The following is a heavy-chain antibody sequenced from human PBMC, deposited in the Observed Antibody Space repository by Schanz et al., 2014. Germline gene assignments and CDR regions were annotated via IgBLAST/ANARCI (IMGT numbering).Heavy chain of an antibody. CDR3: VRDTDYHFDY. CDR2: TSNDGSFT. D-gene: IGHD4-17*01. CDR1: GFTFTNAW. V-gene: IGHV3-74*01. Sequence: EVELVESGGGLVKPGGSLRLSCVVSGFTFTNAWMSWVRQAPGKGLVWVSRTSNDGSFTTFADSVKGRFTISRDNAKNTLYLQMNSLRAEDTAVYYCVRDTDYHFDYWGQGTLVTVSS. J-gene: IGHJ4*02.